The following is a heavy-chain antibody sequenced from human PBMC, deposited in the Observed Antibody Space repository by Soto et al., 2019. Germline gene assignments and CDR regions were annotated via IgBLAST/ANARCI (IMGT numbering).Heavy chain of an antibody. CDR3: AEGSSHLEYDYIWGSYRFAPRFDY. CDR1: GFTFSSYA. Sequence: EVQLLESGGGLVQPGGSLRLSCAASGFTFSSYAMSWVRQAPGKGLEWVSAISGSGGSTYYADSVKGRFTISRDNSKNTLYLQMNSLRAEDTAVYYCAEGSSHLEYDYIWGSYRFAPRFDYWGQGTLVTVSS. D-gene: IGHD3-16*02. J-gene: IGHJ4*02. CDR2: ISGSGGST. V-gene: IGHV3-23*01.